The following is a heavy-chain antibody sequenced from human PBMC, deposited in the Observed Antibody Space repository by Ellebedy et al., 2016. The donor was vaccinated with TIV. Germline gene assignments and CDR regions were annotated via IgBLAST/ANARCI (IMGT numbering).Heavy chain of an antibody. Sequence: GGSLRLSCAASGFTFDDYGMSWVRQAPGKGLEWVSTIISTGAATYYADSVKGRFTISRDNFKNTLHLQMDSLRAEDTAVYYCAKRTKVGETTRFFDSWGQGTRVTVSS. CDR1: GFTFDDYG. CDR2: IISTGAAT. CDR3: AKRTKVGETTRFFDS. V-gene: IGHV3-23*01. D-gene: IGHD1-26*01. J-gene: IGHJ4*02.